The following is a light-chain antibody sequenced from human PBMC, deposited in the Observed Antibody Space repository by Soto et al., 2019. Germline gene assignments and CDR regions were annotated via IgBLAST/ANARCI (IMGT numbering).Light chain of an antibody. J-gene: IGLJ2*01. CDR3: ASYTTSSTVV. Sequence: QSALTQPASVSGSPGQSITISCTGTTSDIGRFNYVSWYQHHPGKAPKLMIYDVSNRPSGLSNRFSGSKSGNTASLIISGLQAEDEADYYCASYTTSSTVVFGGGTQLPVL. CDR1: TSDIGRFNY. V-gene: IGLV2-14*03. CDR2: DVS.